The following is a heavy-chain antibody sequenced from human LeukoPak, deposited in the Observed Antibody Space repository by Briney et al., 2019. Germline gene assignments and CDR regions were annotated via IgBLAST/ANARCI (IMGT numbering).Heavy chain of an antibody. D-gene: IGHD1-26*01. V-gene: IGHV1-69*04. J-gene: IGHJ6*02. CDR2: IIPIFGIA. CDR1: GGTFSSYA. CDR3: ARDQGSIVGALFYYYYGMDV. Sequence: ASVKVSCKASGGTFSSYAISWVRQPPGQGLEWMGRIIPIFGIANYAQKFQGRVTITADKSTSTAYMELSSLRSEDTAVYYCARDQGSIVGALFYYYYGMDVWGQGTTVTVSS.